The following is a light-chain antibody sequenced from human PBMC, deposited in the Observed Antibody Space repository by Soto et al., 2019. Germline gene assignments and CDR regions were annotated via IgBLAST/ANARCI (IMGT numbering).Light chain of an antibody. Sequence: EIVLTQSPGTLSLSPGERATLSCRASQSVGSNYLAWYEQKPGQAPRLLIYGPSIRATGIPDRFSGSGSGTEFTLTISRLEPEDFAVYYCQQYGKSPGTFGQGTKVEIK. CDR3: QQYGKSPGT. CDR1: QSVGSNY. J-gene: IGKJ1*01. CDR2: GPS. V-gene: IGKV3-20*01.